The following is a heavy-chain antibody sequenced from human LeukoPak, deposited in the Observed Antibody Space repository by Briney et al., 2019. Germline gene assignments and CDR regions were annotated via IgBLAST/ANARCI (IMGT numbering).Heavy chain of an antibody. CDR1: GYSISSGYY. Sequence: SETLSLTCTVSGYSISSGYYWGWIRQPPGKGLEWIGSIYHSGSTYYNPSLKSRVTISVDTSKNQFSLKLSSVTAADTAVYYCARDPGNTYYYGSGVHRGGIWFDPWGQGTLVTVSS. J-gene: IGHJ5*02. D-gene: IGHD3-10*01. V-gene: IGHV4-38-2*02. CDR3: ARDPGNTYYYGSGVHRGGIWFDP. CDR2: IYHSGST.